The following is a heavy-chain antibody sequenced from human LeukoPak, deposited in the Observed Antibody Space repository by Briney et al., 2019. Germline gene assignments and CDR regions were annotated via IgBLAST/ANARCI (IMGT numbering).Heavy chain of an antibody. J-gene: IGHJ4*02. Sequence: GGSLRLSCAASGLAFGSYWMNWVRQAPGKGLEWVSSISSSSSYIYYADSVKGRFTISRDNAKNSLYLQMNSLRAEDTAVYYCARETAAGQISFDYWGQGTLVTVSS. CDR3: ARETAAGQISFDY. D-gene: IGHD6-13*01. V-gene: IGHV3-21*01. CDR1: GLAFGSYW. CDR2: ISSSSSYI.